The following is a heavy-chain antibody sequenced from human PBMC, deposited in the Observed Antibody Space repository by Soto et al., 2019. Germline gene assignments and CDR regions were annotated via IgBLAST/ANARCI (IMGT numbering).Heavy chain of an antibody. D-gene: IGHD5-18*01. V-gene: IGHV1-69*13. CDR3: ARVRYSYGSYYFDY. CDR1: GGTFSSYA. Sequence: AASVKVSCKASGGTFSSYAISWVRQAPGQGLEWMGGIIPIFGTANYAQKFQGRVTITADESTSTAYMELSSLRSEDTAVYYCARVRYSYGSYYFDYWGQGTLVTVSS. CDR2: IIPIFGTA. J-gene: IGHJ4*02.